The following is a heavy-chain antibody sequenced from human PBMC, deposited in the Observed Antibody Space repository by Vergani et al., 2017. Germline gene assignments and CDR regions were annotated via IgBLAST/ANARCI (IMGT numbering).Heavy chain of an antibody. J-gene: IGHJ3*02. CDR3: ARATYYYDSSGYYGPGAFDI. V-gene: IGHV5-10-1*01. CDR2: IDPSDSYT. D-gene: IGHD3-22*01. Sequence: EVQLVQSGAEVKKPGESLRISCKGSGYSFTSYWISWVRQMTGKGLEWMGRIDPSDSYTNYSPYFQGHVTISADKSISTAYLQWSSLKASDTAMYYCARATYYYDSSGYYGPGAFDIWGQGTMVTVSS. CDR1: GYSFTSYW.